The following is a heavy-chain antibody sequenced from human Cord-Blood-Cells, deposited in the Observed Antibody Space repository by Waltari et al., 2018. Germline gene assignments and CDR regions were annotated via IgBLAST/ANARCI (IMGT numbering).Heavy chain of an antibody. CDR2: YYPGDRDT. Sequence: EVQLVQSGAEVKKPGESLKISCKGSGYSFTSYWIGWGRQMPGKGLEWMGIYYPGDRDTRYSPYFQGQVTISADKSISTAYPQWSSLEASDTAMYYWATSAALYYFDYWGQGTLVTGSS. J-gene: IGHJ4*02. CDR1: GYSFTSYW. D-gene: IGHD6-25*01. V-gene: IGHV5-51*01. CDR3: ATSAALYYFDY.